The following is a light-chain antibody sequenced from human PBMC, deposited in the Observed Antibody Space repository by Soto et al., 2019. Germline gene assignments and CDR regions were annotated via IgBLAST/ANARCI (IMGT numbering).Light chain of an antibody. CDR1: QSVSSH. Sequence: EVVLTQSPATLSLSPGDRATLSCRASQSVSSHFAWYQQKSGQAPRLLIYGASTRATGIPDRFSGSASGTEFTLTISRLEPEDFAVYYCQQYGSSGTFGQGTKVDIK. CDR3: QQYGSSGT. CDR2: GAS. J-gene: IGKJ1*01. V-gene: IGKV3-20*01.